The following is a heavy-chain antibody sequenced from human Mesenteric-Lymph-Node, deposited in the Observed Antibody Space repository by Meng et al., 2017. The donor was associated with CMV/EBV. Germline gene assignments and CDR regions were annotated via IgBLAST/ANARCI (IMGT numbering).Heavy chain of an antibody. CDR1: GGSVTSGNYY. J-gene: IGHJ4*02. D-gene: IGHD3-3*01. Sequence: SETLSLTCTVSGGSVTSGNYYWSWIRQPPGKGLEWIGYIYYTGSTNYNPSLKSRVTISVDTSKNQFSLKLSSVTAADTAVYYCARGPFGVALPYFDYWGQGTLVTVS. CDR2: IYYTGST. CDR3: ARGPFGVALPYFDY. V-gene: IGHV4-61*01.